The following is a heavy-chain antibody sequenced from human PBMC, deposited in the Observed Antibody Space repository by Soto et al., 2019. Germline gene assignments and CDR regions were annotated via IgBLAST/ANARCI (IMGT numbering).Heavy chain of an antibody. Sequence: SGTLSLTCAVSGYSISSGYYWGWIRQPPGKGLEWIGSIYHSGSTYYNPSLKSRVTISVDTSKNQFSLKLSSVTAADTAVYYCARGTTVTPRYFDYWGQGTLVTV. D-gene: IGHD4-17*01. J-gene: IGHJ4*02. CDR1: GYSISSGYY. CDR3: ARGTTVTPRYFDY. CDR2: IYHSGST. V-gene: IGHV4-38-2*01.